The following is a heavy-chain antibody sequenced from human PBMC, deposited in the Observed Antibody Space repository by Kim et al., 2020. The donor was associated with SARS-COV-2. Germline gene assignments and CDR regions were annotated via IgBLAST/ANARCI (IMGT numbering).Heavy chain of an antibody. CDR3: ASLSTGYVWDKFDY. V-gene: IGHV3-74*01. D-gene: IGHD3-16*01. J-gene: IGHJ4*02. Sequence: GGSLRLSCVASGFTFSSYWMHWVRQAPGKGLVWVSRVNSDGSRTSYADSVEGRFTISRDNARKTVYLKRNSLRAEDTAVYYCASLSTGYVWDKFDYWGQGTLVTVSS. CDR1: GFTFSSYW. CDR2: VNSDGSRT.